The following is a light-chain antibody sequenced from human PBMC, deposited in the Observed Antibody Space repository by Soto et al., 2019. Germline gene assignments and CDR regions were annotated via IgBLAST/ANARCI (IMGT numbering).Light chain of an antibody. V-gene: IGLV2-14*01. CDR2: EVT. Sequence: QSVLTQPASVSGSPGQSITISCTGTSSDVGAYNYVSWYQQHPDKAPTVMIYEVTNRPSGVSNRFSGSKSGNTAYLTISGLQAEDVADYYCSAYTRSDISIFGTGTKVTV. CDR3: SAYTRSDISI. CDR1: SSDVGAYNY. J-gene: IGLJ1*01.